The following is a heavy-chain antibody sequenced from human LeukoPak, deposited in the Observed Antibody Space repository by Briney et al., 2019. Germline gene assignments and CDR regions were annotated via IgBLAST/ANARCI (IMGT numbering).Heavy chain of an antibody. CDR2: INRSAST. V-gene: IGHV4-34*01. J-gene: IGHJ6*03. Sequence: SETLSLTCVLYGGSSTNYFWSWIRQPPGKGLEWIGEINRSASTNYNPSLKSRVTISIDTSKNQFSLKLSSVTAADTAVYYCARFPGSAEYRHYYYMDVWGKGTTVTVSS. CDR1: GGSSTNYF. D-gene: IGHD2-15*01. CDR3: ARFPGSAEYRHYYYMDV.